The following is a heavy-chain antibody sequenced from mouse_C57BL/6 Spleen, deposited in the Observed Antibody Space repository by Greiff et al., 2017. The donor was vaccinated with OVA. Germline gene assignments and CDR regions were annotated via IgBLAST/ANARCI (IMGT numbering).Heavy chain of an antibody. D-gene: IGHD1-1*01. Sequence: DVHLVESGGDLVKPGGSLKLSCAASGFTFSSYGMSWVRQTPDKRLEWVATISSGGSYTSYPDSVKGRFTIARDNAKNTLYLQMSSLKSEDTAMYYCARRRDYYGSSYDDAMDYWGQGTSVTVSS. V-gene: IGHV5-6*02. CDR2: ISSGGSYT. J-gene: IGHJ4*01. CDR3: ARRRDYYGSSYDDAMDY. CDR1: GFTFSSYG.